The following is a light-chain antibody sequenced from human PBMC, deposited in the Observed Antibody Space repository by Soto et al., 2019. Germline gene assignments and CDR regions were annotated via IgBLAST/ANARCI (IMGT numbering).Light chain of an antibody. CDR1: QSVSSSY. V-gene: IGKV3-20*01. J-gene: IGKJ2*01. CDR3: QQYGNSPRKYT. Sequence: EIVLTQSPGTLSLSPGERATLSCRASQSVSSSYLAWYQQKPGQAPRLLIYGASSRATGIPDRFSGSGSGTDFTLTISRLEPEDFAVYYCQQYGNSPRKYTFGQGTKLEIK. CDR2: GAS.